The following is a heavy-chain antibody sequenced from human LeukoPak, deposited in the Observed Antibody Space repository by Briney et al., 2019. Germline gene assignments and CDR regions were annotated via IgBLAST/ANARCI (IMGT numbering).Heavy chain of an antibody. Sequence: GGSLRLSCAASGFSFSNFAMNWVRQAPGKGLEWVSSISLTGDSIYHADSVKGRFTTSRDNSKSTLYLQMTNLRAEDTAVYFCAKDGQVIINFYFESWGQGTLVTVSS. CDR1: GFSFSNFA. CDR2: ISLTGDSI. J-gene: IGHJ4*02. CDR3: AKDGQVIINFYFES. D-gene: IGHD3-22*01. V-gene: IGHV3-23*01.